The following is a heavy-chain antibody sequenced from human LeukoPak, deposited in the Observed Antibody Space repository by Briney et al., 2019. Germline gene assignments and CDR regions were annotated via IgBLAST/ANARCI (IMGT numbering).Heavy chain of an antibody. CDR1: GYSISSGYY. D-gene: IGHD6-13*01. Sequence: KPSETLSLTCTVSGYSISSGYYWAWIRQPPGKGLEWIGNIYHTGSTYYNPSLKSRVTISVDTSKNQFSLKLSSVAAADTAVYYCAREAAGGFSYYYMDVWGKGTTVTISS. CDR3: AREAAGGFSYYYMDV. V-gene: IGHV4-38-2*02. CDR2: IYHTGST. J-gene: IGHJ6*03.